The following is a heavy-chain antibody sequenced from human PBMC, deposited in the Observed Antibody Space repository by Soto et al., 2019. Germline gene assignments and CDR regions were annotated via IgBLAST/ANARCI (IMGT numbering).Heavy chain of an antibody. CDR2: ISSSGTV. CDR1: GGSIRDYF. J-gene: IGHJ6*04. V-gene: IGHV4-59*01. Sequence: SETLSLTCSVSGGSIRDYFWTWIRQSPGRGLEWIGYISSSGTVKYNSSLKSRVTISLDRSRNQFSLKLSSVTAADTAVYFCARDRKLELPGNYYYYGMDVWGKGTTGTVS. D-gene: IGHD1-7*01. CDR3: ARDRKLELPGNYYYYGMDV.